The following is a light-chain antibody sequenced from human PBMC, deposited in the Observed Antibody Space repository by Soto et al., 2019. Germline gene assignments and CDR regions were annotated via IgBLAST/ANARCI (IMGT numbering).Light chain of an antibody. V-gene: IGKV1-33*01. CDR1: QNINNY. Sequence: DIQMKQSPSSVCACVGDRDTITVGASQNINNYLNWYQQKPGRAPKLLIYDASNLEAGVPSRFSGRGSGTQFTLTISSLQPDDFATYYCQRYNTFSGTFGPGTKVDIK. J-gene: IGKJ1*01. CDR3: QRYNTFSGT. CDR2: DAS.